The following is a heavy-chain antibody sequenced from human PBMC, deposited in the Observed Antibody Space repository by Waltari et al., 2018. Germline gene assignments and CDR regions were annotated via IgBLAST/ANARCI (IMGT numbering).Heavy chain of an antibody. CDR1: GFTFSSSG. CDR3: AKGKKGSSWYGGV. Sequence: QVQLVESGGGVVQTGRSRRLSCAASGFTFSSSGMHWVRRAPGKGLVWLAVISYDGSNKYYADSGKGRFTISRDNSKNTLYLQMNSLRAEDTAVYYCAKGKKGSSWYGGVWGQGTLVTVSS. J-gene: IGHJ4*02. CDR2: ISYDGSNK. V-gene: IGHV3-30*18. D-gene: IGHD6-13*01.